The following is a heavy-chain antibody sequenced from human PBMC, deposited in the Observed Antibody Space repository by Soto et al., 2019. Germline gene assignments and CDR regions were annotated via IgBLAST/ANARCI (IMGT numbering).Heavy chain of an antibody. D-gene: IGHD2-15*01. CDR1: GGSISSGGYY. V-gene: IGHV4-31*03. J-gene: IGHJ4*02. CDR2: IYYSGST. CDR3: ARAGCSGGSCYPLDY. Sequence: QVQLQESGPGLVKPSQTLSLTCTVSGGSISSGGYYWSWIRQHPGKGLEWIGYIYYSGSTYYNPSLESRVTISVDTSKNQFSLKLSSVTAADTAVYYCARAGCSGGSCYPLDYWGQGTLVTVSS.